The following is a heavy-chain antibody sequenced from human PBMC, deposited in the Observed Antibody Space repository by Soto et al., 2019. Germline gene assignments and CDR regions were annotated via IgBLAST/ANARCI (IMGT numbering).Heavy chain of an antibody. CDR2: ISSSGTST. D-gene: IGHD6-13*01. CDR1: GFTFSSYA. Sequence: EVQLLESGGGLLQPGGSLRLACAASGFTFSSYAMTWVRQAPGKGLEWVSTISSSGTSTYYADSVKGRFTISRDNSKNTLYLQMSSLRDDDTAVYYCAKASSWYPYFDYWGQGTLVTVSS. J-gene: IGHJ4*02. V-gene: IGHV3-23*01. CDR3: AKASSWYPYFDY.